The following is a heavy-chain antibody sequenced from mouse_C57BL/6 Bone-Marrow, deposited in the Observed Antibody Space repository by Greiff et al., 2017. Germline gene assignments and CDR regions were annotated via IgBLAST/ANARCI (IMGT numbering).Heavy chain of an antibody. Sequence: QVQLKESGPGLVKPSQSLFLSCSITGFPITSGYYWFWIRQPPGKPLEWMGYITHSGDTFYNPSLQSPISITRDTSKNQFFLQLNSVTTEDTAMYYCAGDRSGNPFDYWGQGTAPTVTS. J-gene: IGHJ2*01. V-gene: IGHV12-3*01. CDR1: GFPITSGYY. CDR2: ITHSGDT. D-gene: IGHD1-3*01. CDR3: AGDRSGNPFDY.